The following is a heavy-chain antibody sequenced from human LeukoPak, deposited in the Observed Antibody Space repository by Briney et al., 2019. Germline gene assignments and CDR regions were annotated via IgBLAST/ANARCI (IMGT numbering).Heavy chain of an antibody. J-gene: IGHJ6*02. CDR3: ARTGYCSSTSCFPYYYYGMDV. V-gene: IGHV1-18*01. Sequence: GASVKVSCKASGYTFTSYGISWVRQAPGQGLEWMGWISAYNGNTNYAQKLQGRATMTTDTSTSTAYMELRSLRSDDTAVYYCARTGYCSSTSCFPYYYYGMDVWGQGTTVTVSS. D-gene: IGHD2-2*01. CDR2: ISAYNGNT. CDR1: GYTFTSYG.